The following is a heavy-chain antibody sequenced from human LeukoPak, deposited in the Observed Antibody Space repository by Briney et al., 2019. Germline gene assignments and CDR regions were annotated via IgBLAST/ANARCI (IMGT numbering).Heavy chain of an antibody. CDR3: ARGPTAMVTRFDY. V-gene: IGHV1-69*13. CDR1: GGTFSSYA. Sequence: SVRVSCKASGGTFSSYAISWVRQAPGQGLEWMGGIIPIFGTANYAQKFQGRVTITADESTSTAYMELSSLRSQDTAVYYCARGPTAMVTRFDYWGQGTLVTVSS. CDR2: IIPIFGTA. D-gene: IGHD5-18*01. J-gene: IGHJ4*02.